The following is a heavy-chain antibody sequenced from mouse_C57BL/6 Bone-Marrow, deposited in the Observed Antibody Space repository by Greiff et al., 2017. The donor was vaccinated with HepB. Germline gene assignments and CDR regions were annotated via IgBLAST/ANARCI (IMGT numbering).Heavy chain of an antibody. D-gene: IGHD1-1*01. CDR1: GFTFTAYY. V-gene: IGHV1-36*01. CDR3: AREGLRTITTGAMDC. CDR2: VFPYNGGI. J-gene: IGHJ4*01. Sequence: VKPGPSVKISCKASGFTFTAYYMHWVKQSHGQSLEWIGLVFPYNGGISDNQKFKGKATLTGDTSSSTAYMDLNSLTAEDSAVYYCAREGLRTITTGAMDCWGQGTSVTGAS.